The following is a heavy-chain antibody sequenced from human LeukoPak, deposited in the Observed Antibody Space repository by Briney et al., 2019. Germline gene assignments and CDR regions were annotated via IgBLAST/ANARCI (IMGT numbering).Heavy chain of an antibody. CDR2: IYDSGST. Sequence: SETLSLTCIVSGGSVSGYYWXXXXXXXXXXXXXXXHIYDSGSTNYNPSLKSRVTISMDTXKXQFSLKLYSVTAADTALYYCARHYYAISDSYSFDYWGLGTLVTVSS. CDR3: ARHYYAISDSYSFDY. D-gene: IGHD3-22*01. CDR1: GGSVSGYY. J-gene: IGHJ4*02. V-gene: IGHV4-59*02.